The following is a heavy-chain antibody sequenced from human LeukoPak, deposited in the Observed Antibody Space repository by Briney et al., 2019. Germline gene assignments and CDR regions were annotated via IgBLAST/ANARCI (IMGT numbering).Heavy chain of an antibody. CDR3: ARGLIVRFTMVRGVTRWFDP. CDR2: INHSGST. Sequence: SETLSLTCAVYGGSFSGYYWSWIRQPPGKGLEWIGEINHSGSTNYNPSLKSRVTISVDTSKNQFSLKLSSVTAADTAVYYCARGLIVRFTMVRGVTRWFDPWGQGTLVTVSS. D-gene: IGHD3-10*01. J-gene: IGHJ5*02. V-gene: IGHV4-34*01. CDR1: GGSFSGYY.